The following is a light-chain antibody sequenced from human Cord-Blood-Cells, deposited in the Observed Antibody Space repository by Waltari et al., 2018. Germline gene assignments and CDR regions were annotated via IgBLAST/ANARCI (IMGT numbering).Light chain of an antibody. V-gene: IGKV1-39*01. CDR3: QQRYSTPGT. CDR2: ASS. Sequence: DIQMTQSPSSLSSVGDRVTITCRGSQSISSYLNWYQQKPGKTPKLLFDASSSLQSGVQSRFSGSGSGTDFTHTISSLQPEDFATDYLQQRYSTPGTFGQGTKVESK. J-gene: IGKJ1*01. CDR1: QSISSY.